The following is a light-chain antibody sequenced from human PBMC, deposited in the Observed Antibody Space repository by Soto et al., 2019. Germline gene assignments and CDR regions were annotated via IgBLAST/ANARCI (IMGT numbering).Light chain of an antibody. CDR3: QQSYRFPKT. CDR2: AAS. J-gene: IGKJ1*01. CDR1: QSISSY. Sequence: DIQMTQSPSSLSASVGDRVTITCRASQSISSYLNWYQQKPGKAPKLLIYAASTLQSGVPSRFSGSGSGTEFTLTIISLQPEDFATYYCQQSYRFPKTFGRGTKVAVK. V-gene: IGKV1-39*01.